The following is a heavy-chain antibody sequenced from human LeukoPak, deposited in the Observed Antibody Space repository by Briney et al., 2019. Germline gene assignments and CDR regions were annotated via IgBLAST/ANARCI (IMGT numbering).Heavy chain of an antibody. CDR3: AGYYGEPYNWFDP. V-gene: IGHV3-11*01. D-gene: IGHD4-17*01. CDR2: ISSSGSTI. J-gene: IGHJ5*02. Sequence: GGSLRLSCAASGFTLSDYYMSWIRQAPGKGLEWVSYISSSGSTIYYADSVKGRFTISRDNAKNSLYLQMNSLRAEDTAVYYCAGYYGEPYNWFDPWGQGTLVTVSS. CDR1: GFTLSDYY.